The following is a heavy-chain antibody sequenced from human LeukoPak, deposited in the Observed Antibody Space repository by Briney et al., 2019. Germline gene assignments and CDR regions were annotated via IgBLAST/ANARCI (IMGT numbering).Heavy chain of an antibody. V-gene: IGHV1-2*02. D-gene: IGHD3-16*01. CDR3: ARAYEYGWFDP. Sequence: ASVKVSCKASGYTFTNYFLHWLRQAPGQGLEWMGWINPKTGATNYAQRFQGRVTMTRDSSITTGNMEVNRLTSDDTALFYCARAYEYGWFDPWGQGTLVTVSS. CDR2: INPKTGAT. CDR1: GYTFTNYF. J-gene: IGHJ5*02.